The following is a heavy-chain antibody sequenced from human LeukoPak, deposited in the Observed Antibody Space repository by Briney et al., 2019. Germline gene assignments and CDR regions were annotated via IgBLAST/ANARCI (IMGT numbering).Heavy chain of an antibody. CDR3: ARDDIGKGIDY. CDR1: GFVFSSYW. Sequence: GGSLRLSCAASGFVFSSYWMHWVRQAPGKGLVWVSHINSDGSSTTYADSVKGRFTISRDNAKNTLYLQMNSLRAEDTGVYYCARDDIGKGIDYWGQGTLVTVSS. J-gene: IGHJ4*02. CDR2: INSDGSST. V-gene: IGHV3-74*01. D-gene: IGHD3-10*01.